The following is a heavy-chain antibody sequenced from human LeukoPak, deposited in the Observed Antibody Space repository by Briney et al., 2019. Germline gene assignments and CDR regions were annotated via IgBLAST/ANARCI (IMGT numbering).Heavy chain of an antibody. CDR1: GFSFNSYA. J-gene: IGHJ3*01. CDR3: GRARAVVCLNAFNL. V-gene: IGHV1-69*06. D-gene: IGHD3-22*01. CDR2: IIHVCGAA. Sequence: SVKVSCKASGFSFNSYALNWVRQAPGQGLEWMGTIIHVCGAANYAQKFQGRVTISADKSTTTAYMELSGLGSEDTAISYCGRARAVVCLNAFNLWGQGTKVTVSS.